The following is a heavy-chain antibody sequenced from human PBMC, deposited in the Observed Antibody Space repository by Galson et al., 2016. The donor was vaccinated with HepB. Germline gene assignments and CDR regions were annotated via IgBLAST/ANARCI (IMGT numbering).Heavy chain of an antibody. CDR1: GITFSRYA. J-gene: IGHJ4*02. CDR3: AKAQGPNHQMYHYFDY. Sequence: SLRLSCAASGITFSRYAMSWVRQAPGKGLEWVSGLSDSGGSTDYTGSVKGRFTISRDNSKNTLYLQMNSLRAEDTAVYYCAKAQGPNHQMYHYFDYWGQGTLVTVSS. V-gene: IGHV3-23*01. D-gene: IGHD2-2*01. CDR2: LSDSGGST.